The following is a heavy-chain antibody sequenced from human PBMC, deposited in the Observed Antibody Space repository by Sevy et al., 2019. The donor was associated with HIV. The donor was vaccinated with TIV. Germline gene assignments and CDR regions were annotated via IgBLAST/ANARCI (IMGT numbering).Heavy chain of an antibody. CDR1: GGTFSSYA. Sequence: ASVKVSCKASGGTFSSYAISWVRQAPGQGLEWMGGIIPIFGTANYAQKFQGRVTITADESTSTAYMELSSLRSEDTAVYYCARDWDSSSGPGFDIWGQGTMVTVSS. J-gene: IGHJ3*02. D-gene: IGHD6-6*01. V-gene: IGHV1-69*13. CDR2: IIPIFGTA. CDR3: ARDWDSSSGPGFDI.